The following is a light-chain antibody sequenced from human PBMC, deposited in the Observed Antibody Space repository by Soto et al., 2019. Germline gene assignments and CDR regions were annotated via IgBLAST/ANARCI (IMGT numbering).Light chain of an antibody. CDR1: SSDVGGYKY. Sequence: QSALTQPASVSGSPGQSIAISCTGSSSDVGGYKYVSWYQQYPGKAPKLMIYEVSNRPSEISKRFSGSKSGNTALLTISGLQTDDEADYYCSAYTSSSTWVFGGGTKLTVL. CDR2: EVS. CDR3: SAYTSSSTWV. J-gene: IGLJ2*01. V-gene: IGLV2-14*01.